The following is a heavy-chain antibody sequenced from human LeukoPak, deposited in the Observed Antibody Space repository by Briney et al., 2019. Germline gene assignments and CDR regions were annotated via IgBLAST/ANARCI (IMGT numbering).Heavy chain of an antibody. V-gene: IGHV3-30*18. D-gene: IGHD6-13*01. CDR3: AKGGRSSWHNDC. Sequence: GRSLRLSCAASGFTFSSFGMHWVRQAPGKGLEWVALISYDRSNKYYADSVKGRFTISRDNSKSTLYLQMNSLRAEDTAVYYCAKGGRSSWHNDCWGQGSLVTVSS. CDR2: ISYDRSNK. J-gene: IGHJ4*02. CDR1: GFTFSSFG.